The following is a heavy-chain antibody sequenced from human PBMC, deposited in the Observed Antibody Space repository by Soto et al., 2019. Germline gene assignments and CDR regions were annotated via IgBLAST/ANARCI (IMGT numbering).Heavy chain of an antibody. CDR1: GYTFTSYG. CDR3: ARELGYCSGGSCYSGTLSYYYYGKDV. V-gene: IGHV1-18*01. D-gene: IGHD2-15*01. Sequence: ASVKVSCKASGYTFTSYGISWVRQAPGQGLEWMGWISAYNGNTNYAQKLQGRVTMTTDTSTSTAYMELRSLRSDDTAVYYCARELGYCSGGSCYSGTLSYYYYGKDVWGQGTTVTVSS. J-gene: IGHJ6*02. CDR2: ISAYNGNT.